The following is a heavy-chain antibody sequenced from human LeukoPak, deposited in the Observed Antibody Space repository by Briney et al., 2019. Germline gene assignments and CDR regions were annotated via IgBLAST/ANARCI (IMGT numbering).Heavy chain of an antibody. J-gene: IGHJ4*02. CDR3: ARSGWYYFDY. Sequence: GESLKISCKGSGYSFTNYWIAWVRPMPGKGLEWMGIIYPGDSDTRYSPSFQGQVTISADKSISTAYLQWSSLEASDTAMYYCARSGWYYFDYWGQGTLVTVSS. V-gene: IGHV5-51*01. D-gene: IGHD6-19*01. CDR1: GYSFTNYW. CDR2: IYPGDSDT.